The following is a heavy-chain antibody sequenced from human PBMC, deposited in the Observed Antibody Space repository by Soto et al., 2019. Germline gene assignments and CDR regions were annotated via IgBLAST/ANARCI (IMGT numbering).Heavy chain of an antibody. CDR2: ISYDVSNK. D-gene: IGHD1-26*01. V-gene: IGHV3-30*18. CDR1: GFTFSSYG. CDR3: AKEQAWTYLFYWFDP. J-gene: IGHJ5*02. Sequence: GGSLRLSCAASGFTFSSYGMHWVGQAPGKGLEWVAVISYDVSNKYYADSVKGRFTISRDNSKNTLYLQMNSLRAEDTAVYYCAKEQAWTYLFYWFDPWGQGTLVTVSS.